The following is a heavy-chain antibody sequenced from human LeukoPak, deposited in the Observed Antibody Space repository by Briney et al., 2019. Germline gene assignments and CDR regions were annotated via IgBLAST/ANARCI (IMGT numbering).Heavy chain of an antibody. CDR2: IYYSGST. CDR1: GGSISSSSYY. V-gene: IGHV4-39*01. Sequence: SETLSLTCTVSGGSISSSSYYWGWIRQPPGKGLEWIGRIYYSGSTYYNPSLKSRVTISVDTSKNQFSLKLSSVTAADTAVYYCARQPRPYYDFWSGSLPNWFDPWGQGTLVTVSS. D-gene: IGHD3-3*01. CDR3: ARQPRPYYDFWSGSLPNWFDP. J-gene: IGHJ5*02.